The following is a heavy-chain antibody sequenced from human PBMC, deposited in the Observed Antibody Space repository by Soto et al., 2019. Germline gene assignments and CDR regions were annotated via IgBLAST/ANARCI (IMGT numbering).Heavy chain of an antibody. D-gene: IGHD3-10*01. CDR2: FDPEDGET. CDR3: ATAAGFRYGSGSYRQYYYYYGMDV. V-gene: IGHV1-24*01. Sequence: ASVKVSCKVSGYTLTELSMHWVRQAPGKGLEWMGGFDPEDGETIYAQKFQGRVTMNKDTSTDTAYMELSSLRYKNKAKNYCATAAGFRYGSGSYRQYYYYYGMDVWG. J-gene: IGHJ6*02. CDR1: GYTLTELS.